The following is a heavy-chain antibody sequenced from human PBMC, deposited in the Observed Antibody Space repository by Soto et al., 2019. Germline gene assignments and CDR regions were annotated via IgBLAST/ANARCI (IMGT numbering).Heavy chain of an antibody. J-gene: IGHJ4*02. Sequence: TSETLSLTCTVSGGSISSYYWSWIRQPPGKGLEWIGYIYYSGSTNYSPSLKSRVTISVDTSKNQFSLRLTSVTAADTAVYYCARYNAASGTYYFDFWGQGALVTVSS. CDR1: GGSISSYY. CDR2: IYYSGST. D-gene: IGHD6-13*01. V-gene: IGHV4-59*12. CDR3: ARYNAASGTYYFDF.